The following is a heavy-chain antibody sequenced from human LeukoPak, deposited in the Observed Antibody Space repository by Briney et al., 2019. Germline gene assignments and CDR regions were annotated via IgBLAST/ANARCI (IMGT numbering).Heavy chain of an antibody. CDR3: AREGNYYDMDV. V-gene: IGHV3-53*01. CDR2: IYTGGNE. CDR1: GFXVSSKY. J-gene: IGHJ6*02. Sequence: PGGSLRLSCAASGFXVSSKYISWVRQAPGKGLEWVSVIYTGGNEYYADSVKGRFTISRDKSKNTLFLQMNSLRAEDTAVYYCAREGNYYDMDVWGQGTTVTVSS.